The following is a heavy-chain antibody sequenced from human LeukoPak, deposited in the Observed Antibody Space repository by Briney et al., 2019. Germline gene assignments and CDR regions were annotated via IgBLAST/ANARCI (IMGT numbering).Heavy chain of an antibody. CDR2: ISWNSGSI. V-gene: IGHV3-9*01. J-gene: IGHJ4*02. Sequence: GRSLRLSCAASGFTFDDYAMHWVRQAPGKGLEWVSGISWNSGSIGYADSVKGRFTISRDNAKNTLYLQMNSLRAEDTAVYYCATGSGTYYDSWGQGTLVTVSS. CDR1: GFTFDDYA. CDR3: ATGSGTYYDS. D-gene: IGHD3-10*01.